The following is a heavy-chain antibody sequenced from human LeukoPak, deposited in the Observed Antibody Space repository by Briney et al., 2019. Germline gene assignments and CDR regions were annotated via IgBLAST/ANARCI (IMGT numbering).Heavy chain of an antibody. Sequence: NPSETLSLTCTVSGGSISSYYWSWIRQPPGKGLEWIGYIYYSGSTNYNPSLKSRVTISVDTSKNQFSLKLSSVTAADTAVYYCARLGNYNADLDYWGQGTLVTVSS. CDR2: IYYSGST. V-gene: IGHV4-59*01. CDR1: GGSISSYY. D-gene: IGHD4-11*01. J-gene: IGHJ4*02. CDR3: ARLGNYNADLDY.